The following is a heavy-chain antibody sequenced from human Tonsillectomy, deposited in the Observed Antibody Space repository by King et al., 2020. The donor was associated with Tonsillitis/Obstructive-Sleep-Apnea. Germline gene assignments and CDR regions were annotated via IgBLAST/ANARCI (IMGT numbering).Heavy chain of an antibody. V-gene: IGHV3-30*04. Sequence: VQLVESGGGVVQPGRSLRLSCAASGFTFSSYAMHWVRQAPGKGLEWVAAISYDGGNKYYADSVKGRFTISRDNSKNTLYLLMNSLRTEDTAVYYCARATIIIRNYYMDVWGKGTTVTVSS. D-gene: IGHD3-10*01. CDR3: ARATIIIRNYYMDV. CDR1: GFTFSSYA. CDR2: ISYDGGNK. J-gene: IGHJ6*03.